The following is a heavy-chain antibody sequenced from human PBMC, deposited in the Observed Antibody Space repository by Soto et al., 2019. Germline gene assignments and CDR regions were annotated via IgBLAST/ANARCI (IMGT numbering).Heavy chain of an antibody. CDR3: EKIVVAADGTGLFDY. D-gene: IGHD6-13*01. CDR2: IYSGGST. J-gene: IGHJ4*02. V-gene: IGHV3-53*01. Sequence: GGSLRLSCAASGFTVSSNYMSWVRQAPGKGLEWVSVIYSGGSTYYADSVKGRFSISRDNSMNTLYLQMNSLGAEDTAVYYCEKIVVAADGTGLFDYWCQGILVTVS. CDR1: GFTVSSNY.